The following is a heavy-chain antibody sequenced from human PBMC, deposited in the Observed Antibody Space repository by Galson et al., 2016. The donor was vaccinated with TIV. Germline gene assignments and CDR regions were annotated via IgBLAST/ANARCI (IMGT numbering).Heavy chain of an antibody. J-gene: IGHJ6*02. CDR2: IYESGTT. D-gene: IGHD4-17*01. CDR1: GYSIKSDYY. V-gene: IGHV4-38-2*02. CDR3: MREGSTVTMHHYFGMDV. Sequence: LSLTCDVSGYSIKSDYYWGWIRQPPGKGLQWIGSIYESGTTYSNPSLKSRLTLSVDTSKNQFSLKLSSVTASDTAVYYCMREGSTVTMHHYFGMDVWGQGTSVTVSS.